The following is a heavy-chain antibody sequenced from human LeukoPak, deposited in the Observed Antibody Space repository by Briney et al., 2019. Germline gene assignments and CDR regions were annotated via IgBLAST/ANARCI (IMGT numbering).Heavy chain of an antibody. J-gene: IGHJ5*02. CDR1: GFTFSSYW. CDR2: IKQDGSEK. Sequence: GGSLRLSCAASGFTFSSYWMSWVRQAPGKGLEWVANIKQDGSEKYYVDSVKGRFTISRDNAKNSLYLQMNSLRAEDTAVYYCARAAVIAAAGTMGWFDPWGQGTLVTVSS. CDR3: ARAAVIAAAGTMGWFDP. V-gene: IGHV3-7*01. D-gene: IGHD6-13*01.